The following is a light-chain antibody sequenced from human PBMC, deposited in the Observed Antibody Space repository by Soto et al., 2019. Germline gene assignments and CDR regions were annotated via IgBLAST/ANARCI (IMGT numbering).Light chain of an antibody. CDR1: QTVDTN. CDR3: QQYNTWTT. J-gene: IGKJ1*01. Sequence: TQSPATLSVSPGERAILSCRASQTVDTNLAWYQQKPGQAPRLLIYGASTRATGIPDRFSGSGSGTEFTLTLSSLQSEDFAIYFCQQYNTWTTFGQGTKVDI. V-gene: IGKV3-15*01. CDR2: GAS.